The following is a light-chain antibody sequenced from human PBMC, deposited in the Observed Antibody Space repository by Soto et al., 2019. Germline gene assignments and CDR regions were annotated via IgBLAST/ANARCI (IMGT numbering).Light chain of an antibody. CDR3: ISYTSSSTLYV. CDR1: SSDLGGYNY. V-gene: IGLV2-14*01. J-gene: IGLJ1*01. CDR2: DVS. Sequence: QSALTQPASVSGSPEQSITISCTGTSSDLGGYNYVSWYQQHPGKAPKLMIYDVSNRPSWVSNRFSGSKSCNTASLTISGLQAEDEADYYCISYTSSSTLYVFGTGTKLTVL.